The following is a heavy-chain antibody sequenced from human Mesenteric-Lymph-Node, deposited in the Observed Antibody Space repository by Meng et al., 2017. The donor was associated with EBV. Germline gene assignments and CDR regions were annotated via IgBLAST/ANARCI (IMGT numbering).Heavy chain of an antibody. CDR3: AREGQSSGVGYFDY. V-gene: IGHV3-21*01. CDR1: GFTFSSYS. Sequence: EVQLVESGGGLVKPGGSLRLSCAASGFTFSSYSMNWVRQAPGKGLEWVSSISSSSIYIYYADSVKGRFTISRDNAKNSLYLQMNSLRAEDTAVYYCAREGQSSGVGYFDYWGQGTLGTVSS. J-gene: IGHJ4*02. CDR2: ISSSSIYI. D-gene: IGHD3-3*01.